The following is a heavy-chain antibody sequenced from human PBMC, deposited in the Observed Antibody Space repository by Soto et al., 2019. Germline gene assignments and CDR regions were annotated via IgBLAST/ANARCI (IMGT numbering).Heavy chain of an antibody. CDR2: IKQDGSEK. V-gene: IGHV3-7*01. CDR3: AKGSGTTSAHFDY. Sequence: GGSLRLSCVASGFTFSSYWMSWVRQAPGKGLEWVANIKQDGSEKYYVDSVKGRFTLSRDNAKNSLYLQMNSLRAEDTAVYYCAKGSGTTSAHFDYWGQGTLVTVSS. D-gene: IGHD1-7*01. J-gene: IGHJ4*02. CDR1: GFTFSSYW.